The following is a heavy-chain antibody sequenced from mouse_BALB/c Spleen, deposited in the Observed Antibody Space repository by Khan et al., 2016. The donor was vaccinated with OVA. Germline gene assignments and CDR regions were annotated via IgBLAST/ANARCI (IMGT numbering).Heavy chain of an antibody. CDR3: ASRLTGSFAY. CDR2: INSGGYYT. D-gene: IGHD4-1*01. CDR1: GFTFSTYG. V-gene: IGHV5-6*01. J-gene: IGHJ3*01. Sequence: EVQLVESGGDLMKPGGSLKVSCAASGFTFSTYGMSWVRQTPDKRLEWVATINSGGYYTYYPDSMQGRFTISRNNAKNTLYLQMSSLKSEDTAMYYCASRLTGSFAYWGHGTLVTVSA.